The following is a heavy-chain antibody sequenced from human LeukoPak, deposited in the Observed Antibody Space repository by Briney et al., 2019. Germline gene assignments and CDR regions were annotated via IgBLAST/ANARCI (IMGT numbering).Heavy chain of an antibody. CDR2: IDTDGSTT. V-gene: IGHV3-74*01. J-gene: IGHJ3*02. CDR3: ARTRGNAFDI. Sequence: GGSLRLSCAASRFTFSNYWMHWVRQAPGKGLVWVSRIDTDGSTTRYADSVKGRFTISRDNAENTLYLQMDSLRAEDTALYYCARTRGNAFDIWGQGTMVTVPS. CDR1: RFTFSNYW. D-gene: IGHD3-10*01.